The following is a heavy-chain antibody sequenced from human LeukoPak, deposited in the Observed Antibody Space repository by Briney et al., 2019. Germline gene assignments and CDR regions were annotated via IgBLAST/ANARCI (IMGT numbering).Heavy chain of an antibody. CDR2: IYYSGST. V-gene: IGHV4-59*01. CDR1: GGSISSYY. Sequence: SETLSLTCTVSGGSISSYYWSWIRQPPGKGLEWIGYIYYSGSTNYNPSLNSRVTILVDTSKNQFSLRLSSVTAADTAVYYCARDRHDISVYWYFDLWGRGTLVTVSS. CDR3: ARDRHDISVYWYFDL. D-gene: IGHD3-9*01. J-gene: IGHJ2*01.